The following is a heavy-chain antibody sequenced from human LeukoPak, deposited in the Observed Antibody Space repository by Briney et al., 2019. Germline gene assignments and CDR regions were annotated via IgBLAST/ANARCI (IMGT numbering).Heavy chain of an antibody. CDR1: GGTFSSYA. J-gene: IGHJ4*02. V-gene: IGHV1-69*05. D-gene: IGHD6-13*01. CDR3: ARGIGIAAAYYG. CDR2: IIPIFGTA. Sequence: ASVKVSCKASGGTFSSYAISWVRQAPGQGLEWMGGIIPIFGTANYAQKFQGRVTITTDESTSTAYMELSSLRSEDTAVYYCARGIGIAAAYYGWDQGTLVTVSS.